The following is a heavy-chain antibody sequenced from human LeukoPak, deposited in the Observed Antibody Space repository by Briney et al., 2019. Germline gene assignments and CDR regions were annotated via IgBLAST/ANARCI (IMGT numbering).Heavy chain of an antibody. CDR1: GYTFTGNF. V-gene: IGHV1-18*04. CDR3: ARVGWNDCSGGSCYSLGLSGPFDP. J-gene: IGHJ5*02. Sequence: ASVKVSCKTSGYTFTGNFMHWVRQAPGQGPEWMGWINPNNGNTSYAQKLQGRVTMTTDTSTSTAYMELRSLRSDDTAVYYCARVGWNDCSGGSCYSLGLSGPFDPWGQGTLVTVSS. CDR2: INPNNGNT. D-gene: IGHD2-15*01.